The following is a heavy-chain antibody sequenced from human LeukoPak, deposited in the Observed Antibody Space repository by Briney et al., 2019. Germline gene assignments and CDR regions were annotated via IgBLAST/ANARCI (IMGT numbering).Heavy chain of an antibody. V-gene: IGHV3-23*01. D-gene: IGHD1-14*01. J-gene: IGHJ4*02. CDR1: GFTFSDAW. Sequence: GGSLRLSCAASGFTFSDAWVSWVRQAPGKGLEWVSGISGSGSGTYYADSVKGRFTISRDNSRTMVYLQMDRLRDEDTAIYYCAKDRTWEPAPSHFNYWAQGTLVTVSA. CDR2: ISGSGSGT. CDR3: AKDRTWEPAPSHFNY.